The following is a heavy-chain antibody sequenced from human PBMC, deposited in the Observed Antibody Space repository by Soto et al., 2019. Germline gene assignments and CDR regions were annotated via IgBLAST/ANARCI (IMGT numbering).Heavy chain of an antibody. V-gene: IGHV1-8*01. CDR3: AKSTNDYGDRH. CDR2: MNPNSGNT. Sequence: QVQLVQSGAEVKKPGASVKVSCKASGYTFTSYDINWVRQATGQGLEWMGRMNPNSGNTGYAQKFQGRVTMTRNTSISTSYMELRSLRSEDTAVYYCAKSTNDYGDRHWGQGPLVTVSS. J-gene: IGHJ4*02. CDR1: GYTFTSYD. D-gene: IGHD4-17*01.